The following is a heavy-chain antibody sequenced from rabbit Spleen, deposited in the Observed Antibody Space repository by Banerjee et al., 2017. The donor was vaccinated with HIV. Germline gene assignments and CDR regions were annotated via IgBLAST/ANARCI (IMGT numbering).Heavy chain of an antibody. J-gene: IGHJ4*01. CDR3: ARADDGGWLYKDL. CDR1: GFSFSNKAV. V-gene: IGHV1S40*01. CDR2: ICVGPSDRT. Sequence: QSLEESGGGLVQPEGSLKLSCTASGFSFSNKAVMCWVRQAPGKGLEWIGCICVGPSDRTHYATWARGRFTISRSTSLNTVTLQMTSLTAADTATYFCARADDGGWLYKDLWGQGTLVTVS. D-gene: IGHD1-1*01.